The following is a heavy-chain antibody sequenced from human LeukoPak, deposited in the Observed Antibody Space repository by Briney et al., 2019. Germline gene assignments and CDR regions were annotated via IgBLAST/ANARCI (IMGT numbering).Heavy chain of an antibody. J-gene: IGHJ4*02. D-gene: IGHD3-22*01. CDR2: IWCDGSNK. CDR1: GFTFSSYG. CDR3: ARGLGITMIVVALDY. V-gene: IGHV3-33*01. Sequence: GGSLRLSCAASGFTFSSYGMHWVRQAPGKGLEWVAVIWCDGSNKYYADSVKGRFTISRDNSKNTLYLQMNSLRAEDAAVYYCARGLGITMIVVALDYWGQGTLVTVSS.